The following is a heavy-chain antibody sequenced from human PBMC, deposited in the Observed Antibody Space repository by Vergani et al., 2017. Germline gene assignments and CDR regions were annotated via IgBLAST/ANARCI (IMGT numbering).Heavy chain of an antibody. CDR2: LRDDGTTK. D-gene: IGHD2-2*01. Sequence: QVQLVESGGGVVQPGGSLRLFCAASGFSFGSYGMHWVRVRQAPGKGLEWLAYLRDDGTTKQYADSVKGRFTISRDNSKNTLYLQMDSLRPEDTDMFYCVKDRGASIGFDDWGQGTQVTVSS. J-gene: IGHJ4*02. CDR1: GFSFGSYG. V-gene: IGHV3-30*02. CDR3: VKDRGASIGFDD.